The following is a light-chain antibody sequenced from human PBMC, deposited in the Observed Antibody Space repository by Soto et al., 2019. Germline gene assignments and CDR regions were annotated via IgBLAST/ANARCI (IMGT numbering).Light chain of an antibody. CDR1: SSDVGGYNY. CDR3: SSYTSSSPLWV. J-gene: IGLJ3*02. CDR2: EVS. Sequence: QLVLTQPASVSGSPGQSITISCTGTSSDVGGYNYVSWYQQHPGKAPKLMIYEVSNRPSGVSNRFSGSKSGNTASLTISGLQAEDEADYYCSSYTSSSPLWVFGGGTKVTVL. V-gene: IGLV2-14*01.